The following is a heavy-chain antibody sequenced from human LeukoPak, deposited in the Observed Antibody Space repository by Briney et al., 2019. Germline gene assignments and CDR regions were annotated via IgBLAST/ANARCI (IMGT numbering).Heavy chain of an antibody. V-gene: IGHV3-23*01. CDR1: GFTFSSYA. CDR2: TSGSGGST. CDR3: ARTETLWFGELFPDY. J-gene: IGHJ4*02. Sequence: GGSLRLSCAAFGFTFSSYAMSWVRQAPGKGLEWVSGTSGSGGSTYYADSVKGRFTISRDNSKNTLYLQMNSLRAEDTAVYYCARTETLWFGELFPDYWGQGTLVTVSS. D-gene: IGHD3-10*01.